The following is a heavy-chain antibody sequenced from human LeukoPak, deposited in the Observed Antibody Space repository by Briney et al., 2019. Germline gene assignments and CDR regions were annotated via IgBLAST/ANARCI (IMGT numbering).Heavy chain of an antibody. CDR1: GYTFNRNA. CDR3: ARRSPSADAFDI. J-gene: IGHJ3*02. V-gene: IGHV7-4-1*02. Sequence: GASVKVSCKASGYTFNRNAINLVRQAPGQGLEWMGWINTKTGTPTYAQGFTGRFVFSLDISVTTAYLQISNLKAEDTAFYYCARRSPSADAFDIWGQGTMVTVSS. CDR2: INTKTGTP.